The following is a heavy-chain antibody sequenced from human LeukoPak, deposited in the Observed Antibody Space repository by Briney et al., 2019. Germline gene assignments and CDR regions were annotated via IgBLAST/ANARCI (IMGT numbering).Heavy chain of an antibody. J-gene: IGHJ4*02. CDR3: ARDKASAGFLFDY. D-gene: IGHD6-13*01. V-gene: IGHV1-2*02. CDR1: GYTFTGYY. Sequence: ASVKVSRKASGYTFTGYYMHWVRQAPGQGLEWMGWINPNSGGTKYAQKFQGRVTMTRDTSISTTYMELSRLRSDDTAVYYCARDKASAGFLFDYWGQGALVTVSS. CDR2: INPNSGGT.